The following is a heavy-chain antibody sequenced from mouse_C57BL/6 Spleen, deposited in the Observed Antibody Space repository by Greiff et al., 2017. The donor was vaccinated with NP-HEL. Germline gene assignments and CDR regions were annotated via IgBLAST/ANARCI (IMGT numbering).Heavy chain of an antibody. Sequence: EVQVVESGGDLVKPGGSLKLSCAASGFTFSSYGMSWVRQTPDKKLEWVATISSGGSYTYYPDSVKGRFTISRDKAKNTLYLQMSSLKSEDTAMYYCARRGDYDDAMDYWGQGTSVTVSS. V-gene: IGHV5-6*01. J-gene: IGHJ4*01. CDR1: GFTFSSYG. CDR2: ISSGGSYT. D-gene: IGHD2-4*01. CDR3: ARRGDYDDAMDY.